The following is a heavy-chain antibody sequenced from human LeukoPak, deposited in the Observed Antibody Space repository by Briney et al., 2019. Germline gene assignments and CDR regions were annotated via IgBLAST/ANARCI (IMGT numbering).Heavy chain of an antibody. D-gene: IGHD2-2*01. V-gene: IGHV4-59*02. Sequence: PSETLSLTCTVSGGSVSGYYWGWIRQPPGKGLEWIGYIYYTGTTSYNPSLQTRVTISVDTSKNQFSLKLSSVTAADTAVYYCARDPIFCSSTSCSKGFDYWGQGTLVTVSS. CDR3: ARDPIFCSSTSCSKGFDY. CDR1: GGSVSGYY. J-gene: IGHJ4*02. CDR2: IYYTGTT.